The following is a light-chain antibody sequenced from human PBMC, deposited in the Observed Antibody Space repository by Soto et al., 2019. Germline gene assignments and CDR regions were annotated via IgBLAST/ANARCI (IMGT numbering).Light chain of an antibody. J-gene: IGKJ1*01. V-gene: IGKV4-1*01. CDR3: QQYYSNPWT. CDR1: QSVLYSSNNKNY. CDR2: WAS. Sequence: DIVMTQSPDSLAVSLGERATINCKSSQSVLYSSNNKNYLAWYQQKPGQTPKLLIYWASTRESGVPDRFSGSGSGTDFTLPISRLQAEDVSVYYCQQYYSNPWTFGQGTKVDIK.